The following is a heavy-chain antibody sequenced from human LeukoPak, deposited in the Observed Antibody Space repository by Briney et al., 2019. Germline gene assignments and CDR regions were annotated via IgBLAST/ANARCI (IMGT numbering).Heavy chain of an antibody. CDR1: GFMFSNFA. V-gene: IGHV3-30*03. CDR3: ARSHYHIMSGSDY. CDR2: ISYDGTIK. D-gene: IGHD3-3*02. J-gene: IGHJ4*02. Sequence: GGSLRLSCAASGFMFSNFAMHWVRQAPGKGLEWVAVISYDGTIKNYIDSVKGRFTISRDNSKDTLVLQMNSLRVEDTAVYYCARSHYHIMSGSDYWGQGTLVTVSS.